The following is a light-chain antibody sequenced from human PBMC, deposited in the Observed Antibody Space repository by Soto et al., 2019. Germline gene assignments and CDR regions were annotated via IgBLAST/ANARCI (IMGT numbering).Light chain of an antibody. CDR2: GAS. Sequence: EIVLTQSPGTLSLSPGERATLSFRASQSVSSSYLAWYQQKPGQAPRLLIYGASTRATGIPARFSGSGSGTEFTLTISSLQSEDCAIYYCQQYHTWPITFGGGTKVDIK. CDR3: QQYHTWPIT. V-gene: IGKV3-15*01. J-gene: IGKJ4*01. CDR1: QSVSSSY.